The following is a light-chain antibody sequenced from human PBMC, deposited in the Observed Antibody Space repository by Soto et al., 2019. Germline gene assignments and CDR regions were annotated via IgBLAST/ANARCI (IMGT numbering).Light chain of an antibody. CDR1: SSDVGGYNY. CDR3: SSYTSSSTPVV. V-gene: IGLV2-14*01. CDR2: DVS. Sequence: QSVLTQPASVSGSPGQSITISCTGTSSDVGGYNYVSWYQQHPGKAPKLMIYDVSNQPSGVSNRFSGSKSGNTASLTISGLQAEDEADYYCSSYTSSSTPVVFGGGTKVTVL. J-gene: IGLJ2*01.